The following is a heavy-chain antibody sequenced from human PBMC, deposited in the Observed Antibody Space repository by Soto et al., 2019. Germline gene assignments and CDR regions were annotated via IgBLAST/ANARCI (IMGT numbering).Heavy chain of an antibody. V-gene: IGHV3-7*05. CDR1: GFTFSNYW. J-gene: IGHJ4*02. CDR2: IKEDGSEK. D-gene: IGHD2-15*01. CDR3: ARYPSGYCSDGNCSE. Sequence: EVQLVESGGDLVQPGGSLRLSCAASGFTFSNYWMSWVRQAPGKGLEWVANIKEDGSEKYYVDSVKGRFTISRDNAKNSLYLQMNSLRAEETAVYYCARYPSGYCSDGNCSEWGQGTLVTVSS.